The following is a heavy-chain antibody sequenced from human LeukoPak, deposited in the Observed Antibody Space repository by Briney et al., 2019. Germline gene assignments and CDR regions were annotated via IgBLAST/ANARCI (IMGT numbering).Heavy chain of an antibody. Sequence: SETLSLTCTVSGGSISSYYWSWIRQPAGKGLEWIGRIYTSGSTNYNPSLKSRVTMSVDTSKNQFSPKLSSVTAADTAVYYCARSNPSVDYGDYAFDYWGQGTLVTVSS. CDR1: GGSISSYY. CDR3: ARSNPSVDYGDYAFDY. V-gene: IGHV4-4*07. J-gene: IGHJ4*02. D-gene: IGHD4-17*01. CDR2: IYTSGST.